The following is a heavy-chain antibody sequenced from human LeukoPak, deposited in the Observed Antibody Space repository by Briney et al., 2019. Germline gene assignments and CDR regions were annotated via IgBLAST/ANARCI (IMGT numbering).Heavy chain of an antibody. CDR3: ANYYDILTGYRSFDP. CDR2: IYTSGST. Sequence: SQTLSLTCTVSGGFLSSGSYYWSWIRQPAGKGLEWIGRIYTSGSTNYNPSLKSRVTISVDRSKNQFSLKLSSVTAADTAVYYCANYYDILTGYRSFDPWGQGTLVTVSS. V-gene: IGHV4-61*02. D-gene: IGHD3-9*01. CDR1: GGFLSSGSYY. J-gene: IGHJ5*02.